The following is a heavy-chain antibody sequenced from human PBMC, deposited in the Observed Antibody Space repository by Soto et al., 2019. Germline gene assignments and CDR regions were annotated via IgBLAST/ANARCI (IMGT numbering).Heavy chain of an antibody. CDR3: AKGVDDYYDSSGSEGGAFDI. CDR2: IYYSGST. CDR1: GGSVSSGSYY. V-gene: IGHV4-61*03. Sequence: PSETLSLTCTVSGGSVSSGSYYWSWIRQPPGKGLEWIGYIYYSGSTNYNPSLKSRFTISRDNAKNSLYLQMNSLRAEDTALYYCAKGVDDYYDSSGSEGGAFDIWGQGTMVTVSS. J-gene: IGHJ3*02. D-gene: IGHD3-22*01.